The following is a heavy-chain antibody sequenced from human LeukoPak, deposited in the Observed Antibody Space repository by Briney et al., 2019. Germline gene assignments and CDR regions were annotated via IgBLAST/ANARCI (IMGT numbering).Heavy chain of an antibody. V-gene: IGHV4-59*12. CDR1: GGSISSYY. CDR3: ARVWDY. J-gene: IGHJ4*02. D-gene: IGHD2-21*01. CDR2: IYYSGST. Sequence: SETLSLTCTVSGGSISSYYWSWIRQPPGKGLEWIGYIYYSGSTDYNPSLKSRLTISVDTSKNQFSLKLSSVTAADTAVYFCARVWDYWGQGTLVTVSS.